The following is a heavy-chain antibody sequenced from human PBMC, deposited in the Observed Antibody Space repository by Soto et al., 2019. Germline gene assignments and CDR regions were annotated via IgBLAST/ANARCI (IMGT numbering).Heavy chain of an antibody. CDR2: ISYDGSNK. Sequence: VGSLRLSCAASGFTFSSYGMHWVRQAPGKGLEWVAVISYDGSNKYYADSVKGRFTISRDNSKNTLYLQMNSLRAEDTAVYYCAILPVVQAALYGMDVWGQGTTVTVSS. D-gene: IGHD2-2*01. CDR3: AILPVVQAALYGMDV. J-gene: IGHJ6*02. V-gene: IGHV3-30*03. CDR1: GFTFSSYG.